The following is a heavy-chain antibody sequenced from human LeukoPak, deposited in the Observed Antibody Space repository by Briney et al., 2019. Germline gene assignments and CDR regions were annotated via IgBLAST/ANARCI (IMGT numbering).Heavy chain of an antibody. CDR3: ARGGTMGYGDYEDYYFDY. Sequence: PGGSLRLSCAASGFTFRSYAMTWVRQAPGRGLEWVSSISASGDRTSYADSVKGRFTISRDNAKNTLYLQMNSLRADDTAVYYCARGGTMGYGDYEDYYFDYWGQGTLVTVSS. V-gene: IGHV3-23*01. CDR2: ISASGDRT. D-gene: IGHD4-17*01. CDR1: GFTFRSYA. J-gene: IGHJ4*02.